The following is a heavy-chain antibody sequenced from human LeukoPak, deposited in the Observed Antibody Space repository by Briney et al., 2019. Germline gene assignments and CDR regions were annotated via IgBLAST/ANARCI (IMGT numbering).Heavy chain of an antibody. V-gene: IGHV3-11*01. Sequence: GGSLRLSCAASGFTFSDYYMSWIRQAPGKGLEWVSYISSSGSTIYCADSVKGRFTISRDNAKNSLYLQMNSLRAEDTAVYYCARGLPAFTYDSSGYGSVSDYWGQGTLVTVSS. J-gene: IGHJ4*02. CDR1: GFTFSDYY. CDR2: ISSSGSTI. D-gene: IGHD3-22*01. CDR3: ARGLPAFTYDSSGYGSVSDY.